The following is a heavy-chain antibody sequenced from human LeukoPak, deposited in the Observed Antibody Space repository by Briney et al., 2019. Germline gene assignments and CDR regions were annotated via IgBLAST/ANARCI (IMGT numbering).Heavy chain of an antibody. V-gene: IGHV3-30*02. CDR2: IRTDGSDK. J-gene: IGHJ4*02. D-gene: IGHD2-15*01. CDR1: GFTFSRFG. CDR3: AKDGDDCIDF. Sequence: TGGSLRLSCAASGFTFSRFGMHWVRQAPGKGLEWMTFIRTDGSDKYYTDSVKGRFTISRDNSKNTLFLQMNNLRTEDTAVYYCAKDGDDCIDFWGQGTLVTVSS.